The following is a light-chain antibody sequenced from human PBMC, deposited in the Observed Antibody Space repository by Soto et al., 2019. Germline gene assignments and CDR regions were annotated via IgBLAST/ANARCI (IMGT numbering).Light chain of an antibody. CDR3: SAHAGSHNPFA. CDR2: EVY. CDR1: SSDIGAYNF. J-gene: IGLJ1*01. Sequence: QSALTQPPSASGSPGQSVTISCTGSSSDIGAYNFVSWYQQHPGKAPKVIISEVYKRPSGVPFRFSASKSGNTASLTISGLLAEDEADYYCSAHAGSHNPFAFGSGTKLTVL. V-gene: IGLV2-8*01.